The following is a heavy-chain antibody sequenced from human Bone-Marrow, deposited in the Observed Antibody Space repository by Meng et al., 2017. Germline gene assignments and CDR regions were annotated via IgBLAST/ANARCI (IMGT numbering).Heavy chain of an antibody. CDR3: AKVPLLTVYYGSGSYYDADDAFDI. CDR1: GFTFSSYA. V-gene: IGHV3-23*01. D-gene: IGHD3-10*01. CDR2: ISGSGGST. Sequence: SCAASGFTFSSYAMSWVRQAPGKGLEWVSAISGSGGSTYYADSVKGRFTISRDNSKNTLYLQMNSLRAEDTAVYYCAKVPLLTVYYGSGSYYDADDAFDIWGQGTMVTVSS. J-gene: IGHJ3*02.